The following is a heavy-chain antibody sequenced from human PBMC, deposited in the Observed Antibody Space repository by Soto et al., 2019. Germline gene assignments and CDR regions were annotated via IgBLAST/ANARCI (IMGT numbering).Heavy chain of an antibody. Sequence: PVKVSCKASGYTFTSYGISWVRQAPGGGLEWMGWGSAYNGNTNYAQKLQGRVTMTTDTSTSTAYMELRSLRSDDTAVYHCAVAYYDFWSGYYDFDYWGQGTLLTVS. CDR3: AVAYYDFWSGYYDFDY. CDR2: GSAYNGNT. CDR1: GYTFTSYG. V-gene: IGHV1-18*04. J-gene: IGHJ4*02. D-gene: IGHD3-3*01.